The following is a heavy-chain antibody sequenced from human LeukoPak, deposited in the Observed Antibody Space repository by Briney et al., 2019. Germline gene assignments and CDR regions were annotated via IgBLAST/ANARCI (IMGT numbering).Heavy chain of an antibody. V-gene: IGHV1-69*01. D-gene: IGHD1-26*01. CDR1: GGTFSSYA. CDR2: IIPIFGSA. J-gene: IGHJ4*02. Sequence: SVKVSCKASGGTFSSYAISWVRQAPGQGLEWMGGIIPIFGSANYAQKFQGRVTITADESTSTAYMELSSLRSEDTAVYYCARVMGATPSYFDYWGQGTLVTVSS. CDR3: ARVMGATPSYFDY.